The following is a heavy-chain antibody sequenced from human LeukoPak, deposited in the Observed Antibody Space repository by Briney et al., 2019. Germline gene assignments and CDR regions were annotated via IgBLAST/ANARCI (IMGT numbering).Heavy chain of an antibody. Sequence: GGSLRLSCAASGFTFSSYAMSWVRQAPGKGLEWVSSISSSSSYIYYADSVKGRFTISRDNSKNTLYLQMNSLRAEDTAVYYCARSGSFDYWGQGTLVTVSS. CDR3: ARSGSFDY. CDR1: GFTFSSYA. J-gene: IGHJ4*02. V-gene: IGHV3-21*01. D-gene: IGHD1-26*01. CDR2: ISSSSSYI.